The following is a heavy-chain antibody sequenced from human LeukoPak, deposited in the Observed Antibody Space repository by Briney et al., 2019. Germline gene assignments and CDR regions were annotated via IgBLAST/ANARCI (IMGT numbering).Heavy chain of an antibody. CDR3: AKVARQGYYFDY. Sequence: GGSLRLSCAASGFTFDDYGMSWVRQAPGKGLEWVSVINWNGGSTYYADSVKGRFTISRDNSKNTLYLQMNSLRAEDTAVYYCAKVARQGYYFDYWGQGTMVTVSS. V-gene: IGHV3-23*01. CDR2: INWNGGST. J-gene: IGHJ4*02. CDR1: GFTFDDYG.